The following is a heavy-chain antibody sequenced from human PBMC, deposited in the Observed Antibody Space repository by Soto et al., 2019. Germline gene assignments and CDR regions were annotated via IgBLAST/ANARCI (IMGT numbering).Heavy chain of an antibody. CDR2: IKSKTDGGTT. V-gene: IGHV3-15*01. J-gene: IGHJ4*02. D-gene: IGHD3-10*01. CDR1: GFTVSNAW. CDR3: SREGRLLWFGELTDY. Sequence: EVQLVESGGGLVKPGGSLRLSCAASGFTVSNAWMSWVRQAPGKGLEWVGRIKSKTDGGTTDYPAPVTGRFAISRDDSKNTLYLQMSSLKTEDTAVYYCSREGRLLWFGELTDYWGQGTLVTVSS.